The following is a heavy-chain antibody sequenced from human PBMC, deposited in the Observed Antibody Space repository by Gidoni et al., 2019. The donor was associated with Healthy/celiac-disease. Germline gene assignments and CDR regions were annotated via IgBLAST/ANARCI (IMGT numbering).Heavy chain of an antibody. V-gene: IGHV4-34*01. Sequence: QVQLQQWGADLLKPSETLSLTCAVYGGSFSGYYWSWIRQPPGKGLEWIGEINHSGSTNYNPSLKSRVTISVDTSKNQFSLKLSSVTAADTAVYYCARGRKAQDIVLMVYATFDYWGQGTLVTVSS. CDR2: INHSGST. J-gene: IGHJ4*02. CDR1: GGSFSGYY. D-gene: IGHD2-8*01. CDR3: ARGRKAQDIVLMVYATFDY.